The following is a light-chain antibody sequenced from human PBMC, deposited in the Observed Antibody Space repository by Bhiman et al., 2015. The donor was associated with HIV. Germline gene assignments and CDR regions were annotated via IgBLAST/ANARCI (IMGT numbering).Light chain of an antibody. V-gene: IGLV3-21*04. CDR3: QVWDNSSDHVV. J-gene: IGLJ2*01. Sequence: GPGKTARITCGGNNIGSKAVHWYQQKPGQAPVLVIYYDSDRPSGIPERFSGSNSGNTATLTISRVEAGDEADYYCQVWDNSSDHVVFGGGTKLTVL. CDR2: YDS. CDR1: NIGSKA.